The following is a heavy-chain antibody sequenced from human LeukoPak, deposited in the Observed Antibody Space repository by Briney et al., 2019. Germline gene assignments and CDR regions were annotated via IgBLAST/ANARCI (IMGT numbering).Heavy chain of an antibody. CDR3: ARGHRGYDFLTGYYYNH. V-gene: IGHV4-34*01. CDR2: INHSGST. D-gene: IGHD3-9*01. Sequence: PSETLSLTCAVYGGSFSGYYWSWIRQPPGKGLEWIGEINHSGSTNYNPSLKSRVTISVDTSKNQFSLKLSSVTAADTAVYYCARGHRGYDFLTGYYYNHWGQGTLVTVSS. J-gene: IGHJ5*02. CDR1: GGSFSGYY.